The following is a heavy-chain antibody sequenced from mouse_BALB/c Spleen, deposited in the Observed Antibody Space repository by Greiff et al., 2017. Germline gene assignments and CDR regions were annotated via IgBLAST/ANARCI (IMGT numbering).Heavy chain of an antibody. CDR3: ARPHYYGSSPAWFAY. D-gene: IGHD1-1*01. Sequence: EVKLVESGGGLVKLGGSLKLSCAASGFTFSSYYMSWVRQTPEKRLELVAAINSNGGSTYYPDTVKGRFTISRDNAKNTLYLQMSSLKSEDTALYYCARPHYYGSSPAWFAYWGQGTLVTVSA. V-gene: IGHV5-6-2*01. CDR1: GFTFSSYY. CDR2: INSNGGST. J-gene: IGHJ3*01.